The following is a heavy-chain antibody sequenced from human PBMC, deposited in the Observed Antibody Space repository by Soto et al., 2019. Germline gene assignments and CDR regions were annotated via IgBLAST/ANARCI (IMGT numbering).Heavy chain of an antibody. V-gene: IGHV4-61*08. J-gene: IGHJ5*02. CDR2: IYYSGST. CDR3: ARHQSHSSSYVDP. Sequence: SETLSLTCTVSGGSISSGGYYWSWIRQPPGKGLEWIGYIYYSGSTNYNPSLKSRVTISVDTSKNQFSLKLSSVTAADTAVYYCARHQSHSSSYVDPWGQGTLVTVSS. D-gene: IGHD6-13*01. CDR1: GGSISSGGYY.